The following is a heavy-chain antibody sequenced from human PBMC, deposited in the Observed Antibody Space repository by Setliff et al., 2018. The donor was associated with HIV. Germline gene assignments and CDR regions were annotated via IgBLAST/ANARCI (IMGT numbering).Heavy chain of an antibody. D-gene: IGHD2-21*02. CDR3: ARAGSDYAYDI. CDR1: GFTFNNYW. V-gene: IGHV3-7*01. CDR2: INQDGSHK. Sequence: SCAASGFTFNNYWIIWVRQAPGKGLEWVANINQDGSHKYYVDSVKGRFTISRDNAKNSLYLQMDSLRVEDTAVYYCARAGSDYAYDIWGQGTKVTVSS. J-gene: IGHJ3*02.